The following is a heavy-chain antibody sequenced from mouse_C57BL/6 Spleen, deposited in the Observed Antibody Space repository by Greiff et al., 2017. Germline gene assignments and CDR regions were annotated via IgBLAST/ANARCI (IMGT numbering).Heavy chain of an antibody. CDR2: INPTYGTT. J-gene: IGHJ3*01. V-gene: IGHV1-39*01. CDR3: ASDSSGAWFAY. CDR1: GYSFTDYN. D-gene: IGHD3-2*02. Sequence: VQLQQSGPELVKPGASVKISCKASGYSFTDYNMNWVKQSTGKSLEWIGVINPTYGTTSYNQKFKGKATLTVDQSSSTANMQLNSLTSEDSAVNYGASDSSGAWFAYGGQGTLVTVSA.